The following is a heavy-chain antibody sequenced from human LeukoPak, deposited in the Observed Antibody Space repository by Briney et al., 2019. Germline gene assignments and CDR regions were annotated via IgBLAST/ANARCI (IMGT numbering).Heavy chain of an antibody. V-gene: IGHV4-39*07. D-gene: IGHD2-21*01. J-gene: IGHJ4*02. CDR2: IYYSGST. CDR3: ARDLEGHFGGFYFDY. CDR1: GGSISRSSYY. Sequence: SETLSLTCTVSGGSISRSSYYWGWIRQPPGKGLEWIGSIYYSGSTYYNPSLKSRVTISVDTSKNQFSLKLSSVTAADTAVYYCARDLEGHFGGFYFDYWGQGTLVTVSS.